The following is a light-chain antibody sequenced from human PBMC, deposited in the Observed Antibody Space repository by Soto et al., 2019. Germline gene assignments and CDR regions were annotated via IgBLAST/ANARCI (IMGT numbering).Light chain of an antibody. V-gene: IGKV1-33*01. Sequence: DIQMTQSPSSLSASVGDRVTITCQASQGISKYLNWYQQKPGKAPKLLIYDASNLETGVPSRFSGSGSGTEFTFTISSLQPEDSATYFCQQLNSYPQTFGQGTRLEIK. CDR3: QQLNSYPQT. J-gene: IGKJ5*01. CDR1: QGISKY. CDR2: DAS.